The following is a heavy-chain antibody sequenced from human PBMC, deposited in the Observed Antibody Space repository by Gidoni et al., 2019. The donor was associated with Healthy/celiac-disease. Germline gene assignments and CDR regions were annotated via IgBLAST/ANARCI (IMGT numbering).Heavy chain of an antibody. V-gene: IGHV3-49*03. CDR3: TRKIAVAGLLSGYGMDV. J-gene: IGHJ6*02. Sequence: VQLVESGGGLVQPVRSLRLSCTASGFTFGSYAMSWFRQAPGKGLEWVGLIRSKAYGGTKEYAASVKGRFTISRDDSKSIAYLQMNSLKTEDTAVYYCTRKIAVAGLLSGYGMDVWGQGTTVTVSS. CDR1: GFTFGSYA. CDR2: IRSKAYGGTK. D-gene: IGHD6-19*01.